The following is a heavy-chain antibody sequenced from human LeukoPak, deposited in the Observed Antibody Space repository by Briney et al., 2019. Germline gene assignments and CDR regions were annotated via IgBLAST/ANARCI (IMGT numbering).Heavy chain of an antibody. D-gene: IGHD3-16*01. Sequence: GGSLRLSCAASGFTFSSYGMHWVRQAPGKGLEWEAFIRYDGINKYYADSVKGRFTISRDNSKNTLYLQMNSPRAEDTAVYYCGVIAFGRFDYWGQGTLVTVSS. CDR3: GVIAFGRFDY. V-gene: IGHV3-30*02. J-gene: IGHJ4*02. CDR1: GFTFSSYG. CDR2: IRYDGINK.